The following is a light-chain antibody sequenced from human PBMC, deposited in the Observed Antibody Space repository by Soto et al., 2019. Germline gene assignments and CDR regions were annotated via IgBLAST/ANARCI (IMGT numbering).Light chain of an antibody. Sequence: DIVMTQSPDSLAVSLGERATINCKSSQSVLYNSNNKNYLAWYQQKPRQPPKLLIYWASTRESGVPDRFSGSGSGTDFTLTISSLQAEGVAVYYCQQYYSTPLTFGGGTKVEIK. CDR2: WAS. CDR3: QQYYSTPLT. V-gene: IGKV4-1*01. J-gene: IGKJ4*01. CDR1: QSVLYNSNNKNY.